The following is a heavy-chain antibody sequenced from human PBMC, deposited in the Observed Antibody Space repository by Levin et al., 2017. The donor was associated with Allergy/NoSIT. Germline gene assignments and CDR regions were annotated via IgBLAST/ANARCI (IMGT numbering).Heavy chain of an antibody. J-gene: IGHJ4*02. V-gene: IGHV3-64D*06. CDR1: GFTFSSYV. CDR3: VKGSSAWFFLDY. D-gene: IGHD6-19*01. Sequence: GESLKISCSVSGFTFSSYVMHWVRQAPGKGLEYVSAIWTTGDGTYYADSVKGRFTISRDNSKSMLYLQMSGLRVEVTAVYYCVKGSSAWFFLDYWGQGALVTVSS. CDR2: IWTTGDGT.